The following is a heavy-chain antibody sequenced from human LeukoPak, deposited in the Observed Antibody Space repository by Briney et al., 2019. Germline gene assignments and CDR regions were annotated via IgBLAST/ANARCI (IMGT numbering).Heavy chain of an antibody. CDR1: GYSISSGYY. V-gene: IGHV4-38-2*01. D-gene: IGHD6-19*01. J-gene: IGHJ4*02. CDR2: IYHSGST. Sequence: PSETLSLTCAVSGYSISSGYYWGWIRQPPGKGLEWIGSIYHSGSTYYNPSLKSRVTMSVGMSKNQFSLKLSSVTAADTAVYYCASASGYWGQGTLVTASS. CDR3: ASASGY.